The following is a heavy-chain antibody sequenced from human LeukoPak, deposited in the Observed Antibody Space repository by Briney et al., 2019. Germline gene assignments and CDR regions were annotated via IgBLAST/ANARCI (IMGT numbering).Heavy chain of an antibody. Sequence: SETLSLTCAVYGGSFSGYYWSWIRQPPGKGLEWIGEINHSGSTNYNPSLKSRVTISVDTSKNQFSLNLTSVTAADTAVYYCARHHDILTGYPFDYWGQGTLVTVSS. V-gene: IGHV4-34*01. CDR1: GGSFSGYY. J-gene: IGHJ4*02. CDR3: ARHHDILTGYPFDY. CDR2: INHSGST. D-gene: IGHD3-9*01.